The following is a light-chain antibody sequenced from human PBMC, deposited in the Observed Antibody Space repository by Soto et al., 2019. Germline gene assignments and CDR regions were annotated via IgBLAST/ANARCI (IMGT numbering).Light chain of an antibody. CDR1: SSDVGDYNY. V-gene: IGLV2-8*01. Sequence: QSALTQPPSASGSPGQSVTISCTATSSDVGDYNYVSWYQQYPGKAPKLMIYEVSKRPSGVPDRFSGSKSGNTASLTVSGLQAEDEADYYCSSYAGSNNYVVFGGGTQRPS. CDR3: SSYAGSNNYVV. J-gene: IGLJ2*01. CDR2: EVS.